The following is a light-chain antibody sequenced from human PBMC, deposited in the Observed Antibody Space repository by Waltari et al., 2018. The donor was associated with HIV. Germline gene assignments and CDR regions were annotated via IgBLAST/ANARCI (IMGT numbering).Light chain of an antibody. CDR1: SSAIGLYNL. V-gene: IGLV2-8*01. Sequence: QSALTQPPSASGSPGQSVTISCAGTSSAIGLYNLVSWYRHHPGKAPKLMISEVSRRPSWVPDRFSGSKSGNTASLTVSGLQAEDEAAYYCFSYAGNNYLLFGGGTKLTVL. J-gene: IGLJ2*01. CDR3: FSYAGNNYLL. CDR2: EVS.